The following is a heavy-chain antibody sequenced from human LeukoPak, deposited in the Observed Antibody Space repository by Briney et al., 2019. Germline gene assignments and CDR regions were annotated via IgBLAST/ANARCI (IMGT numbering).Heavy chain of an antibody. V-gene: IGHV1-58*02. CDR3: AAAPYDSSGYYFGRSAFDI. J-gene: IGHJ3*02. Sequence: SVKVSCKASGFTFTSSAMQWVRQARGQRLEWIGWIVVGSGNTNYAQKFQERVTITRDMSTSTAYMELSSLRSEDTAVYYCAAAPYDSSGYYFGRSAFDIWGQGTMVTVSS. CDR2: IVVGSGNT. D-gene: IGHD3-22*01. CDR1: GFTFTSSA.